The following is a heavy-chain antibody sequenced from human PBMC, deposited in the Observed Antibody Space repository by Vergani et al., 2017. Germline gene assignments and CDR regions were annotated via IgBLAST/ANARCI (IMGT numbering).Heavy chain of an antibody. CDR2: IYYSGNT. V-gene: IGHV4-59*01. J-gene: IGHJ5*02. Sequence: QVQLQESGPRLVKPSETLSLTCTVSGGSISTYYWSYIRQPPGKGLEWIGYIYYSGNTNYNPSLKRRVTLSIDTSKNQFSLKLSSVTAADTAVYYCARGRPAGGVGFAPWGQGTLVTVSS. CDR1: GGSISTYY. D-gene: IGHD3-16*01. CDR3: ARGRPAGGVGFAP.